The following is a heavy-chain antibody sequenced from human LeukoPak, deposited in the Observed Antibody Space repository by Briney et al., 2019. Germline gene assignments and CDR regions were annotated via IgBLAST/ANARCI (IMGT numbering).Heavy chain of an antibody. Sequence: GGSLRLSCADSGFTFSDYYMSWIRQAPGKGLEWISYISSSGSTIFYADSVKGRFTISRDNAKNSLYLQVNSLRAEDTAVYYCASAGYTSSSYVRNYYYYMDVWGKGTTDTVSS. CDR1: GFTFSDYY. J-gene: IGHJ6*03. CDR2: ISSSGSTI. D-gene: IGHD6-13*01. V-gene: IGHV3-11*04. CDR3: ASAGYTSSSYVRNYYYYMDV.